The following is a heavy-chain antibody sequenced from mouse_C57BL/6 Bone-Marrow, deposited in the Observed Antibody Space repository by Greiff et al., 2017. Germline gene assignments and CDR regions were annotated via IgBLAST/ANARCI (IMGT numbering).Heavy chain of an antibody. D-gene: IGHD2-5*01. V-gene: IGHV1-50*01. CDR1: GYTFTSYW. Sequence: QVQLQQPGAELVKPGASVKLSCKASGYTFTSYWMQWVKQRPGQGLEWIGEIDPSDSYTNYNQKFKGKATLTVDTSTSPAYMQLSSLRSEDAAVYYCARSTYSNYWFADWGQGTLVTVSA. CDR2: IDPSDSYT. CDR3: ARSTYSNYWFAD. J-gene: IGHJ3*01.